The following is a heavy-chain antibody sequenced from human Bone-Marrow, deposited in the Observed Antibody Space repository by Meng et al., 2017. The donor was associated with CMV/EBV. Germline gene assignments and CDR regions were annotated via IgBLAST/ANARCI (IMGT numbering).Heavy chain of an antibody. Sequence: GESLKISCAASGFTFSNSDMNWVRQAPGKGLEWVSGVSWNGSRTHYADSVKGRFIISRDNSRNFLYQQMNSLRPEDMAVYYCASITIFGKYVDYWGQGTLVTVSS. J-gene: IGHJ4*02. CDR3: ASITIFGKYVDY. V-gene: IGHV3-19*01. D-gene: IGHD3-3*01. CDR2: VSWNGSRT. CDR1: GFTFSNSD.